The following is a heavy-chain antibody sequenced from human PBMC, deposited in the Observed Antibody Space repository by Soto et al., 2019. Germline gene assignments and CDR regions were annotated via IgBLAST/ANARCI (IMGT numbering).Heavy chain of an antibody. CDR3: SGWVGDAF. D-gene: IGHD1-26*01. CDR2: INQDGSEK. V-gene: IGHV3-7*01. CDR1: ESTVSRDW. J-gene: IGHJ4*02. Sequence: EVHLVESGGGLVQTGGSLRLSCAIFESTVSRDWMNWVRRAPGKGLEWVAHINQDGSEKYYVDSVKGRFTISRDNAKKSLYLQMNSLRPADTAMYYCSGWVGDAFWGQGTLVTVSS.